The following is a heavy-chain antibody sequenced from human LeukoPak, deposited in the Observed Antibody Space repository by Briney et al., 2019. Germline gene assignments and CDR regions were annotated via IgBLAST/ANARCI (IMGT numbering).Heavy chain of an antibody. CDR3: ARDPIAAAGFFNWFDP. CDR2: INPNSGGT. V-gene: IGHV1-2*02. J-gene: IGHJ5*02. D-gene: IGHD6-13*01. CDR1: GYTFTGYY. Sequence: GASVKVSCKASGYTFTGYYMHWVRQAPGQGLEWMGWINPNSGGTNYAQKFQGRVTMTRDTSIRTAYMELSRLRSDDTAVYYCARDPIAAAGFFNWFDPWGQGTLVSVSS.